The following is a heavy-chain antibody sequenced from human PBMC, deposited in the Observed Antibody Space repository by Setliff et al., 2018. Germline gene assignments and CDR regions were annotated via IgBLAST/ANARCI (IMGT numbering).Heavy chain of an antibody. CDR1: DVSISGYY. V-gene: IGHV4-59*03. Sequence: PSETLSLTCTVSDVSISGYYWSWIRQPPGKGLEWIGYIHSSGRSNYNPSLKSRLTISVDTSNNQFSLRLTSVTAADAAVYYCARQRGNSGFLDFWGQGALVTVSS. D-gene: IGHD5-12*01. CDR3: ARQRGNSGFLDF. J-gene: IGHJ4*02. CDR2: IHSSGRS.